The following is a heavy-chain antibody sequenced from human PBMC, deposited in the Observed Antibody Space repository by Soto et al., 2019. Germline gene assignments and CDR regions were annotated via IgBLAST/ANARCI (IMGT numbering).Heavy chain of an antibody. CDR1: GFTFSSYG. CDR3: ARDCRYCSSTSRINYYGMDV. J-gene: IGHJ6*02. V-gene: IGHV3-33*01. CDR2: IWYDGSNK. Sequence: QVLLVESGGGVVQPGRSLRLSCAASGFTFSSYGMHWVRQAPGKGLEWVAVIWYDGSNKYYADSVKGRFTISRDNSKNTLYLQMNSLRAEDTAVYYCARDCRYCSSTSRINYYGMDVWGQGTTVTVSS. D-gene: IGHD2-2*01.